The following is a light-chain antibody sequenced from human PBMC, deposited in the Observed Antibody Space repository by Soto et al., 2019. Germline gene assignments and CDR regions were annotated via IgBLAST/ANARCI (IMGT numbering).Light chain of an antibody. Sequence: SGCSGYREKISCRASQSATNSLAWYQKKPAQAPRLLIYDASTRGTGAPARFSGSGSGKDGFLTRTAVHSDDSALYFCERYRKAAGTTFGEGTKVDIK. J-gene: IGKJ1*01. CDR3: ERYRKAAGTT. CDR2: DAS. CDR1: QSATNS. V-gene: IGKV3-15*01.